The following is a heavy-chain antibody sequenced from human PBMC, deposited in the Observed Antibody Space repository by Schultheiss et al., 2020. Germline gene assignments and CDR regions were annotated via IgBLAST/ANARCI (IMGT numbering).Heavy chain of an antibody. Sequence: SQTLSLTCTVSGGSISSNYWSWIRQPAGKGLEWIGSIYYSGSTYYNPSLKSRVTISVDTSKNQFSLKLSSVTAADTAVYYCARQRRDGYNLYYFDYWGQGTLVTVSS. CDR3: ARQRRDGYNLYYFDY. D-gene: IGHD5-24*01. V-gene: IGHV4-59*05. CDR2: IYYSGST. CDR1: GGSISSNY. J-gene: IGHJ4*02.